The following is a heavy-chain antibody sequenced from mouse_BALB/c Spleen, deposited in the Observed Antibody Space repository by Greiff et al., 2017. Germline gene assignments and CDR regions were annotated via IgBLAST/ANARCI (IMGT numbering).Heavy chain of an antibody. D-gene: IGHD1-1*01. V-gene: IGHV1-5*01. Sequence: VQLQQSGTVLARPGASVKMSCKASGYSFTSYWMHWVKQRPGQGLEWIGAIYPGNSDTSYNQKFKGKAKLTAVTSASTAYMELSSLTNEDSAVYYCTRYGYGSSYVDYWGQGTTLTVSS. CDR2: IYPGNSDT. CDR1: GYSFTSYW. J-gene: IGHJ2*01. CDR3: TRYGYGSSYVDY.